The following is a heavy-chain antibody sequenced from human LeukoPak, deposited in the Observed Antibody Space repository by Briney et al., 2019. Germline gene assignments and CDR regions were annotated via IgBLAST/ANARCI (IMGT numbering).Heavy chain of an antibody. D-gene: IGHD3-3*01. Sequence: GASVKVSCKASGGTFSSDAISWVRQAPGQGLEWMGGIIPIFGTANYAQKFQGRVTITADKSTNTAYMELNSLRSEDTAVYSCAKLYGTIFGVGNWFDPWGQGTLVTVSS. V-gene: IGHV1-69*06. J-gene: IGHJ5*02. CDR1: GGTFSSDA. CDR3: AKLYGTIFGVGNWFDP. CDR2: IIPIFGTA.